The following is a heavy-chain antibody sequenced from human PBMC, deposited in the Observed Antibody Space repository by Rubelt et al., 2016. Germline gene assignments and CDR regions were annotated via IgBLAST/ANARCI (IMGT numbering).Heavy chain of an antibody. CDR3: ARVGELLDY. CDR1: SYS. J-gene: IGHJ4*02. D-gene: IGHD1-26*01. CDR2: ISSSSSYI. Sequence: SYSMNWVRQAPGKGLEWVSSISSSSSYIYSADSVKGRFTISRDNAKNSLYLQMNSLRAEDTAVYYCARVGELLDYWGQGTLVTVSS. V-gene: IGHV3-21*01.